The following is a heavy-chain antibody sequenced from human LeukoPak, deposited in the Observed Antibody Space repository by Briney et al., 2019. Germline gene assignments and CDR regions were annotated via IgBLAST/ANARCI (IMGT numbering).Heavy chain of an antibody. CDR2: INPNSGGT. Sequence: GASVKVSCKASGYTFTGYYMHWVRQAPGQGLEWMGWINPNSGGTNYAQKFQGRVTMTRDTSISTAYMELSRLRSDDTAVYYCARDGNNWNYDHYYYYMDVWGKGTTVTVSS. V-gene: IGHV1-2*02. CDR3: ARDGNNWNYDHYYYYMDV. CDR1: GYTFTGYY. J-gene: IGHJ6*03. D-gene: IGHD1-7*01.